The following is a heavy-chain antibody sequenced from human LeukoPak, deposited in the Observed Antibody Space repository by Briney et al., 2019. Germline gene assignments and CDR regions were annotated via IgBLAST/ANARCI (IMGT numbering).Heavy chain of an antibody. CDR2: IIPIFGIA. CDR3: ARIAHCGGDCYLFDY. V-gene: IGHV1-69*04. Sequence: SVKVSCKASGGTFSNYAISWVRQAPGQGLEWMGRIIPIFGIANYAQKFQGRVTITADKSTSTAYMELSSLRSEDTAVYYCARIAHCGGDCYLFDYWGQGTLVTVSS. CDR1: GGTFSNYA. D-gene: IGHD2-21*02. J-gene: IGHJ4*02.